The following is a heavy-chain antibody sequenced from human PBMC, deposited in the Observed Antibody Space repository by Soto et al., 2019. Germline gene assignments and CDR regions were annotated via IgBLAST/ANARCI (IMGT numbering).Heavy chain of an antibody. CDR3: ARSRFWSGYYRDYFDY. V-gene: IGHV4-34*01. CDR1: GGSFSGYY. CDR2: INHSGST. D-gene: IGHD3-3*01. J-gene: IGHJ4*02. Sequence: PSETLSLTCAVYGGSFSGYYWSWIRQPPGKGLEWIGEINHSGSTNYNPSLKSRVTISVDTSKNQFSLKLSSVTAADTAVYYCARSRFWSGYYRDYFDYWGQGTLVTVPS.